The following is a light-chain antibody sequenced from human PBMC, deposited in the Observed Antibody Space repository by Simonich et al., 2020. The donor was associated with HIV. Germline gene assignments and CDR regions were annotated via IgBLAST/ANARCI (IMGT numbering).Light chain of an antibody. J-gene: IGKJ4*01. V-gene: IGKV4-1*01. Sequence: DIVMTQSPDSLAVSLGERANINCKSSQSVLYSSNNKNYLAWYQQKPGQPPKLLIYWASTRESGVPDRISGSGSGTDFTLTISSLQTEDVAVYYCQQYYRTPLTFGGGTKVEIK. CDR3: QQYYRTPLT. CDR2: WAS. CDR1: QSVLYSSNNKNY.